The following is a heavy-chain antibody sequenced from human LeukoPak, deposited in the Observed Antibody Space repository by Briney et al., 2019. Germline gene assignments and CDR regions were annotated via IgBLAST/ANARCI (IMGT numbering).Heavy chain of an antibody. CDR2: INHSGST. V-gene: IGHV4-34*01. J-gene: IGHJ3*02. CDR1: GGSFSGYY. D-gene: IGHD2-2*01. CDR3: ARGPLKDIVVVPAAMAFDI. Sequence: SETLSLTCAVYGGSFSGYYWSWIRQPPGKGLEWIGEINHSGSTNYNPSLKSRVTISVDTSKNQFSLKLSSVTAADTAVYYCARGPLKDIVVVPAAMAFDIWGQGTMVTVSP.